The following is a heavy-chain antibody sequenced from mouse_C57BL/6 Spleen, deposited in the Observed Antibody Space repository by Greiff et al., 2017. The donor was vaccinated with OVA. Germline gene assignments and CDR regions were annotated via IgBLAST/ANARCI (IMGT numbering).Heavy chain of an antibody. CDR1: GYTFTSYW. CDR2: IDPSDSYT. V-gene: IGHV1-69*01. D-gene: IGHD1-1*01. Sequence: QVQLKQPGAELVMPGASVKLSCKASGYTFTSYWMHWVKQRPGQGLEWIGEIDPSDSYTNYNQKFKGKSTLTVDKSSSTAYMQLSSLTSEDSAVYYCARDYGSSYKAMDYWGQGTSVTVSS. J-gene: IGHJ4*01. CDR3: ARDYGSSYKAMDY.